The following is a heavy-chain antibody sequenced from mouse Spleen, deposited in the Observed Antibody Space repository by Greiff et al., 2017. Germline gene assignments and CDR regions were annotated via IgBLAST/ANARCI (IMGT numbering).Heavy chain of an antibody. J-gene: IGHJ1*03. V-gene: IGHV14-2*01. CDR3: ARHGSSYWYFDV. Sequence: EVQLQQSGAELVKPGASVKLSCTASGFNIKDYYMHWVKQRTEQGLEWIGRIDPEGGETKYAPKFQGKATITADTSSNTAYLQLSSLTSEDTAVYYCARHGSSYWYFDVWGTGTTVTVSS. D-gene: IGHD1-1*01. CDR2: IDPEGGET. CDR1: GFNIKDYY.